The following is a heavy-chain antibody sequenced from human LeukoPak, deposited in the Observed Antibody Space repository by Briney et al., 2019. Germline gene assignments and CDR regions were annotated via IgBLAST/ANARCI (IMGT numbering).Heavy chain of an antibody. CDR3: AKDGGVSGLNWFDS. D-gene: IGHD3-16*01. J-gene: IGHJ5*01. CDR2: INWDGTNT. Sequence: GGSLRLSCLASGFTFDNSAMHWVRHAPGKGLEWVSLINWDGTNTLYANSVRGRFTISRDNNINSLYLHMNNLRLEDSAVYYRAKDGGVSGLNWFDSWGQGTLVTVSS. V-gene: IGHV3-43D*04. CDR1: GFTFDNSA.